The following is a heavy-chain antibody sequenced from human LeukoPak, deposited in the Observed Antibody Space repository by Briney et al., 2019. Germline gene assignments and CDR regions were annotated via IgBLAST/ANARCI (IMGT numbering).Heavy chain of an antibody. V-gene: IGHV3-49*04. D-gene: IGHD1-26*01. J-gene: IGHJ4*02. CDR2: IRSEAYGGTT. Sequence: GGSLRLSCTASGFTFGDYAMSWVRQAPGKGLEWVGFIRSEAYGGTTEYAASVKGRFTISRDDSKSIAYLQMNSLKTEDTAVYYCTRAGWELLPLLYWGQGTLVTVSS. CDR1: GFTFGDYA. CDR3: TRAGWELLPLLY.